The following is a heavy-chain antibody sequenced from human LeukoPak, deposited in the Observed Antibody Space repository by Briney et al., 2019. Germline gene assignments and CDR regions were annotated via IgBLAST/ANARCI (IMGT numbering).Heavy chain of an antibody. Sequence: SETLSLTCTVSGGSISSSSYYWGWIRQPPGKGLEWIGSIYYSGSTYYNPSLKSRVTISVDTSKNQFSLKLSSVTAADTAVYYCARELLIYDFWSGPIDYWGQGTLVTVSS. CDR3: ARELLIYDFWSGPIDY. D-gene: IGHD3-3*01. CDR2: IYYSGST. J-gene: IGHJ4*02. CDR1: GGSISSSSYY. V-gene: IGHV4-39*07.